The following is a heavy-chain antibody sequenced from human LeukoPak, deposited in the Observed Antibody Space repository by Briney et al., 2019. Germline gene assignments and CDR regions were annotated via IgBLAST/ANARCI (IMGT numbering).Heavy chain of an antibody. CDR2: ISWDGGST. CDR3: AKDYGYCSSTSCLYFDY. J-gene: IGHJ4*02. V-gene: IGHV3-43*01. D-gene: IGHD2-2*03. CDR1: GFTFDDYT. Sequence: GGSLRLSCAASGFTFDDYTMHCVRQAPGKGLEWVSLISWDGGSTYYADSVKGRFTISRDNSKNSLYLQMNSLRTEDTALYYCAKDYGYCSSTSCLYFDYWGQGTLVTVSS.